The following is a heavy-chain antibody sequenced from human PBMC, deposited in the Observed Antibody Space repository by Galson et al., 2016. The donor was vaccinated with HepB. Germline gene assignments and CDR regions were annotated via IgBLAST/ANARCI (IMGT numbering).Heavy chain of an antibody. CDR2: IYYSGST. CDR3: ARSRGGGARVPFDY. Sequence: SETLSLTCSVSGDSISSRTYYWAWIRQPPGKGLEWIGYIYYSGSTNYNPSLKSRVTISVDKSKNQISLKLSSVTAADTAVYYCARSRGGGARVPFDYWAQGSLVTVSS. J-gene: IGHJ4*02. V-gene: IGHV4-61*05. D-gene: IGHD2-21*01. CDR1: GDSISSRTYY.